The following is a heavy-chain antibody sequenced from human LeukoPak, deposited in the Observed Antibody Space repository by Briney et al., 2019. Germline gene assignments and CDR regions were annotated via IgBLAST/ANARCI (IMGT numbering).Heavy chain of an antibody. V-gene: IGHV3-7*01. J-gene: IGHJ6*03. CDR2: IKQDGSEK. Sequence: QPGGSLRLSCAASGFTFSSYWMSWVRQAPGKGLEWVANIKQDGSEKYYVDSVKGRFTISRDNAKNSLYLQMNSLRAEDTAVYYCARVLKLPGVYYYMDVWGKGTTVTISS. CDR1: GFTFSSYW. CDR3: ARVLKLPGVYYYMDV. D-gene: IGHD1-26*01.